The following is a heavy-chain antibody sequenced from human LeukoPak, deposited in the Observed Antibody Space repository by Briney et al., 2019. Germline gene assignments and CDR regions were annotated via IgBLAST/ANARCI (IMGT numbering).Heavy chain of an antibody. Sequence: PSETLSLTCAVSGGSISSSNWWSWVRQPPGKGLEWIGEIYHSGSTNYNPSLKSRVTISVDTSKNQFSLKLSSVTAADTAVYYCAREKYSSSSPDAFDIWGQGTMVTVSS. CDR1: GGSISSSNW. D-gene: IGHD6-6*01. V-gene: IGHV4-4*02. J-gene: IGHJ3*02. CDR2: IYHSGST. CDR3: AREKYSSSSPDAFDI.